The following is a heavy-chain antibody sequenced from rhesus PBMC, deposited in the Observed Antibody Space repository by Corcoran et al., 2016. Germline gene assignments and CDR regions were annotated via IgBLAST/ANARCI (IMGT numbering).Heavy chain of an antibody. V-gene: IGHV4-122*02. CDR3: ARGFYGLDS. CDR1: GYSISSGYY. J-gene: IGHJ6*01. CDR2: STYSGST. Sequence: QVQLQESGPGLVKPSETLSLTCAVSGYSISSGYYWSWIRQPPGKGLEWIGYSTYSGSTSYNPSLKSRVTISRDTSKNQFSLKLSSVTAADTAVYYCARGFYGLDSWGQGVVVTVSS.